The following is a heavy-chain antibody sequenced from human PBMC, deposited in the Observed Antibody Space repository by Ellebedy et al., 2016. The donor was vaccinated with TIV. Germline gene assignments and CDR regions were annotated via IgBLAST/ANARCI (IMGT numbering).Heavy chain of an antibody. CDR2: INPHSGDT. V-gene: IGHV1-2*02. Sequence: AASVKVSCKASGYTFTGYYIHWVRQAPGHGLEWMGRINPHSGDTNYAQKFQGRVTMTRDTSISTFYMELSRLRSDDTAVYNGARHHEDTAMASEAFDIWGQGTMVTVSP. J-gene: IGHJ3*02. D-gene: IGHD5-18*01. CDR3: ARHHEDTAMASEAFDI. CDR1: GYTFTGYY.